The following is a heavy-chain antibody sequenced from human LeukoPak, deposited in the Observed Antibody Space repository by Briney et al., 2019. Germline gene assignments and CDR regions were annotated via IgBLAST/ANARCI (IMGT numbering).Heavy chain of an antibody. D-gene: IGHD3-22*01. CDR2: ISNSSSTI. CDR1: GFTLSRHA. Sequence: GGSLRLSCAASGFTLSRHAMNWVRQAPGKGLEWVSYISNSSSTIYYADSVKGRFTISRDNAKNSLYLQMNSLRAEDTAVYYCARSGTTYYYDSSARIWGQGTMVTVSS. V-gene: IGHV3-48*04. CDR3: ARSGTTYYYDSSARI. J-gene: IGHJ3*02.